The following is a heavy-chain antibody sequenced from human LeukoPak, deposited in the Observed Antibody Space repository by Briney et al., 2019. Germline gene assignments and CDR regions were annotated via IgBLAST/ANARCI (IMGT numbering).Heavy chain of an antibody. CDR2: IYHSGST. CDR3: ARGPIFHTAMATGIDY. Sequence: SETLSLTCAVSGASISSGGYSWSWIRQPPGKGLEWIGYIYHSGSTYYNPSLKSRVTISVDRSKNQFSLKLSSVTAADTAMYYCARGPIFHTAMATGIDYWGQGTLVTVSS. CDR1: GASISSGGYS. J-gene: IGHJ4*02. D-gene: IGHD5-18*01. V-gene: IGHV4-30-2*01.